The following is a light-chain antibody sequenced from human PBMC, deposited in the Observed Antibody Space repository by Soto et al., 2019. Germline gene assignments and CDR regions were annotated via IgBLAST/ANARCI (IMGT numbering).Light chain of an antibody. CDR1: SSDVGSYNL. V-gene: IGLV2-23*01. Sequence: QSALTQPASVSGSPGQSITISCTGTSSDVGSYNLVSWYQQHPDKAPKLMIYEGTKRPSGVSNRFSGSKSGNTASLTSSGLQAEDEADYHCSAYAGDSTLVFGGGTKVTVL. CDR2: EGT. CDR3: SAYAGDSTLV. J-gene: IGLJ2*01.